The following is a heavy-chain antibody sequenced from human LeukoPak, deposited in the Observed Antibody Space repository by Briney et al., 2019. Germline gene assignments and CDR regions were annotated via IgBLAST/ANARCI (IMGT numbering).Heavy chain of an antibody. J-gene: IGHJ6*03. CDR2: ISYDGSNK. CDR1: GFTFSSYG. Sequence: GGSLRLSCAASGFTFSSYGMHWVRQAPGKGLDWVAVISYDGSNKYYADPVKGRFTISSDNSKNTLSLQMTRLRAEATAVYYCARSAMVRGVTEYYYYYYYMDVWGKGTKVTVSS. V-gene: IGHV3-30*03. D-gene: IGHD3-10*01. CDR3: ARSAMVRGVTEYYYYYYYMDV.